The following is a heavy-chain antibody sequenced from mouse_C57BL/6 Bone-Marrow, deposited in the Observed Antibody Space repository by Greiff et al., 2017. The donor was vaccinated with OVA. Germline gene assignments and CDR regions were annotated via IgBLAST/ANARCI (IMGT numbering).Heavy chain of an antibody. V-gene: IGHV7-1*01. CDR1: GFTFSDFY. J-gene: IGHJ1*03. D-gene: IGHD4-1*01. CDR2: SRNKANDYTT. CDR3: ARDNWDWYFDV. Sequence: EVQLMESGGGLVQSGRSLRLSCATSGFTFSDFYMEWVRQAPGKGLEWIAASRNKANDYTTEYSASVKGRFIVSRDTSQSILYLQMKALRAEDTAIYYCARDNWDWYFDVWGTGTTVTVSS.